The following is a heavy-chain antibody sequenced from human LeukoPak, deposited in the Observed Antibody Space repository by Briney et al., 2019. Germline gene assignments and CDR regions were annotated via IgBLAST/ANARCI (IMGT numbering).Heavy chain of an antibody. CDR3: ARGPIDILTGYHYYYYYGIDV. CDR1: GFTFSSYE. V-gene: IGHV3-48*03. CDR2: ISSSGSTI. D-gene: IGHD3-9*01. Sequence: GGSLRLSCAASGFTFSSYEMNWVRQAPGKGLEWVSYISSSGSTIYYADSVKGRFTISRDNAKNSLYLQMNSLRAEDTAVYYCARGPIDILTGYHYYYYYGIDVWGKGTTVTVSS. J-gene: IGHJ6*04.